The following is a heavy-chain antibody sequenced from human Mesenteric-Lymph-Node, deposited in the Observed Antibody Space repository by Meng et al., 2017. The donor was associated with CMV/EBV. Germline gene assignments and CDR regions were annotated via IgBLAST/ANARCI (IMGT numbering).Heavy chain of an antibody. CDR2: IIPILGIA. CDR3: ARVPQNIYGMDV. CDR1: GGTFSSYA. V-gene: IGHV1-69*10. J-gene: IGHJ6*02. D-gene: IGHD2/OR15-2a*01. Sequence: SVKVSCKASGGTFSSYAISWVRQAPGQWLEWMGGIIPILGIANYAQKFQGRVTITADKSTSTAYMELSSLRSEDTAVYYCARVPQNIYGMDVWGQGTTVTVSS.